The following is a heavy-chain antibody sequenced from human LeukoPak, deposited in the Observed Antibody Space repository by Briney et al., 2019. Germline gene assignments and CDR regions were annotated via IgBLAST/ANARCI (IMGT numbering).Heavy chain of an antibody. V-gene: IGHV3-23*01. CDR2: ISGSGGST. CDR3: AKRFCSGGSCNYYYYYGLDV. J-gene: IGHJ6*02. CDR1: GFTFSSYA. D-gene: IGHD2-15*01. Sequence: PGGSLRLSCAASGFTFSSYAMSWVRQAPGQGLDWVSAISGSGGSTYYADSVKGRFTISRDNSRSTLYLQMNSLRVEDTAVYYCAKRFCSGGSCNYYYYYGLDVWGQGTTVTVSS.